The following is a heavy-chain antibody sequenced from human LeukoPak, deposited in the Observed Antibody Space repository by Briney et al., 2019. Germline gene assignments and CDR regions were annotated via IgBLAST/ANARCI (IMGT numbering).Heavy chain of an antibody. CDR1: GFIFSDYA. J-gene: IGHJ5*02. CDR2: ISGGDVGT. Sequence: GGSLRLSCAASGFIFSDYAMSWVRQAPGEGLEWVSAISGGDVGTFYADYVRGRFTISRDNSNNTLYLQMNSLRAEDTAVYYCAKERSGVVAAASNSWGRGTLVTVSS. V-gene: IGHV3-23*01. CDR3: AKERSGVVAAASNS. D-gene: IGHD2-2*01.